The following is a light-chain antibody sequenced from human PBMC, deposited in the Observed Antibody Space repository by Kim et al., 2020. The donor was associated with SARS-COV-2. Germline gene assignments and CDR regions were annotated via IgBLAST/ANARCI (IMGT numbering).Light chain of an antibody. Sequence: ERATTPCLASQVISHAFAWYQPKRGMPPTLLLCSAARLGGRVPSRFSGSGAGTDFTLTVTCLQPEDIATYYCQQYFSTPPGTFGQGTKVDIK. CDR3: QQYFSTPPGT. CDR1: QVISHA. CDR2: SAA. J-gene: IGKJ1*01. V-gene: IGKV1-NL1*01.